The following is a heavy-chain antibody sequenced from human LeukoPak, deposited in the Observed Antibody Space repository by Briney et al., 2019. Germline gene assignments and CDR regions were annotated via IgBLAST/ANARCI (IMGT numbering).Heavy chain of an antibody. V-gene: IGHV1-8*01. Sequence: GASVKVSCKASGYTFTSYDINWVRQATGQGLEWMGRMNPNSGNTGYAQKFQGRVTMTRNTSISTAYMELSSLRSEDTAVYYCARWYYDYVWGSYRYSYYFDYWGQGTLVTVSS. D-gene: IGHD3-16*02. CDR2: MNPNSGNT. CDR1: GYTFTSYD. CDR3: ARWYYDYVWGSYRYSYYFDY. J-gene: IGHJ4*02.